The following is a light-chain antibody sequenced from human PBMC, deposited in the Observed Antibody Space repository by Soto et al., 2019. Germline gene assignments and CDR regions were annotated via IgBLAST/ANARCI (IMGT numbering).Light chain of an antibody. CDR1: SSDVGGYNY. J-gene: IGLJ1*01. CDR2: EVS. Sequence: QSVLTQPASVSGSPGQSITISCTGTSSDVGGYNYVSWYQQHPGEAPKLMIYEVSNQPSGVSNRFSGSKSGNTASLTISGLQAEDDADYYCSSYTSSATYVFGTGTKVTVL. V-gene: IGLV2-14*01. CDR3: SSYTSSATYV.